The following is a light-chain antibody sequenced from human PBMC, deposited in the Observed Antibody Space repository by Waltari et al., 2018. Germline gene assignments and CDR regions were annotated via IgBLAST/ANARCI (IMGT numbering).Light chain of an antibody. Sequence: QSVLTQPPSVSGAPGQRVTISCTGSDSNIGAGYDVHWYQQLPGTAPKLLIYGNPNRPAGVSHRFSGSKSGTSGSLAITGLQAEDEAYYYCQSYDRSLTGSWVFGGGTKLTVL. CDR2: GNP. V-gene: IGLV1-40*01. CDR1: DSNIGAGYD. CDR3: QSYDRSLTGSWV. J-gene: IGLJ3*02.